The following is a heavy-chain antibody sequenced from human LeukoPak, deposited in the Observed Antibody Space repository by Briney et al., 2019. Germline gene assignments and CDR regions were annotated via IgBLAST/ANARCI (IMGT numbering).Heavy chain of an antibody. CDR3: ARGGLVATIDRGIDY. CDR1: GYTFTNYD. D-gene: IGHD5-12*01. V-gene: IGHV1-8*01. CDR2: MNPNSGNT. J-gene: IGHJ4*02. Sequence: GASVRVSCTASGYTFTNYDINWVRQATGQGLEWMGWMNPNSGNTGYAQNFQGRVTMTRDTSTNTAYMELSSLRYEDTAVYYCARGGLVATIDRGIDYWGQGILVTVSS.